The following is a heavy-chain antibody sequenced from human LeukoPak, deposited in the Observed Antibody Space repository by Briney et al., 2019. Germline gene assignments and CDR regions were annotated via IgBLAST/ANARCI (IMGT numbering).Heavy chain of an antibody. CDR2: IYHSGST. Sequence: PSETLSLTCTVSGGSISSHYWSFIRQPPGEGLEWIGYIYHSGSTNYNPSFRGRVTISVDTSKNRFSLKLSSVTAADTAVYYCARYRGDGPGTFDIWGQGTMVTVSS. CDR1: GGSISSHY. CDR3: ARYRGDGPGTFDI. J-gene: IGHJ3*02. D-gene: IGHD3-10*01. V-gene: IGHV4-59*11.